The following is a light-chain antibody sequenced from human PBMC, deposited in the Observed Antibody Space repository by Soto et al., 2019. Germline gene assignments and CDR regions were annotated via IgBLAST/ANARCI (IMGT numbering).Light chain of an antibody. J-gene: IGKJ1*01. CDR2: KAS. CDR1: QSISSW. V-gene: IGKV1-5*03. Sequence: DIQMTQSPSTLSGSVGDRVTINCGASQSISSWLAWYQQKPGKAPKLLIYKASTLKSGVPSRFSGSGSGTEFTLTISSLQPDDFATYYCQHYNSYSEAFGQGTKVELK. CDR3: QHYNSYSEA.